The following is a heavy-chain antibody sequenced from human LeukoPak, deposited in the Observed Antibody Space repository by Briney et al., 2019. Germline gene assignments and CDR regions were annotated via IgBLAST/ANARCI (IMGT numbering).Heavy chain of an antibody. D-gene: IGHD1-7*01. J-gene: IGHJ6*02. CDR2: ISSSGSTI. CDR3: ARSPPLELNYYYGTDV. V-gene: IGHV3-48*03. CDR1: GFTSSSYE. Sequence: GGSLRLSCAASGFTSSSYEMNWVRQAPGKGLEWVSYISSSGSTIYYADSVKGRFTISRDNAKNSLYLQMNSLRAEDTAVYYCARSPPLELNYYYGTDVWGQGTTVTVSS.